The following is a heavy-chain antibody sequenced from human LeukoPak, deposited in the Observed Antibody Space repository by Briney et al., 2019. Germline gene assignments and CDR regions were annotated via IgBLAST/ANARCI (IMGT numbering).Heavy chain of an antibody. Sequence: GGSLRLSCAASGFTFSSYSMNWVRQAPGKGLEWVSSISSSSSYIYYADSVKGRFTISRDNSKNTLYLQMNSLRAEDTAVYYCASLTYCSSTSCYADDYWGQGTLVTVSS. CDR2: ISSSSSYI. J-gene: IGHJ4*02. CDR1: GFTFSSYS. V-gene: IGHV3-21*01. D-gene: IGHD2-2*01. CDR3: ASLTYCSSTSCYADDY.